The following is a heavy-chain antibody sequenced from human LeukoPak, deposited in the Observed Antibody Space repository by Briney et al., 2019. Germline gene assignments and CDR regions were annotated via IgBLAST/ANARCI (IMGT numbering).Heavy chain of an antibody. CDR2: IYHSGST. CDR3: VSSLKSESSGWYRYFDH. V-gene: IGHV4-4*02. J-gene: IGHJ4*02. Sequence: PSETLSLTCAVSGGSISSSNWWSWVRRPPGKGREWIGEIYHSGSTNYNPSLKSRVTISVDTSKNQFSLKLSSVTAADTAVYYCVSSLKSESSGWYRYFDHWGQGTLVTVSS. D-gene: IGHD6-19*01. CDR1: GGSISSSNW.